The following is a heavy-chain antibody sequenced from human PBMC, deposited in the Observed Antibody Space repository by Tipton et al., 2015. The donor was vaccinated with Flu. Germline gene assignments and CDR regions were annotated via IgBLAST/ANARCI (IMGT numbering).Heavy chain of an antibody. V-gene: IGHV2-5*02. CDR2: IYWDDDK. J-gene: IGHJ5*02. CDR1: GFSLTTSGVG. Sequence: LVKPTQTLTLTCTFSGFSLTTSGVGVGWIRQPPGKALEWLALIYWDDDKRYSPSLKSRLTITKDTSKNQVVLTVTNMDPVDTATYYCAHRRIGDTYGVGEGVKNWFDPWGQGTLVTVSS. D-gene: IGHD4-17*01. CDR3: AHRRIGDTYGVGEGVKNWFDP.